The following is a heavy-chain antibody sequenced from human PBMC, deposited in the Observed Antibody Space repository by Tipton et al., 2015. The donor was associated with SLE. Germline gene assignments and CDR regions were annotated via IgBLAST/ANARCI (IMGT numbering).Heavy chain of an antibody. D-gene: IGHD3-10*01. CDR3: ARGRLGNAFDI. Sequence: SLRLSCAASGFTFSSYAMHWVRQAPGKGLEYVSAISSNGGSTYYANSVKGRFTISRDNSKNTLYLQMGSLRAEDMAVYYCARGRLGNAFDIWGQGTMVTVSS. V-gene: IGHV3-64*01. CDR2: ISSNGGST. CDR1: GFTFSSYA. J-gene: IGHJ3*02.